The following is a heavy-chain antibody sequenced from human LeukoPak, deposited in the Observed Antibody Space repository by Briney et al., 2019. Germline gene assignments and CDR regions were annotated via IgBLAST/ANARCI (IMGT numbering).Heavy chain of an antibody. CDR1: GYTFTNFG. CDR2: ISVYNGNT. J-gene: IGHJ3*02. CDR3: ARASGWAREDYKGDAFDI. V-gene: IGHV1-18*01. Sequence: GASVKVSCKASGYTFTNFGISWVRQAPGQGLEWMGWISVYNGNTNYAQKVQGRVTMTADTSTSTAYMELRSLRSDDTAVYYCARASGWAREDYKGDAFDIWGQGTMVTVSS. D-gene: IGHD6-19*01.